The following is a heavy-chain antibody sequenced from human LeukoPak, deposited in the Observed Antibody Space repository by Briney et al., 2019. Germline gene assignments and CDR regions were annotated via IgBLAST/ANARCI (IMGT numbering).Heavy chain of an antibody. J-gene: IGHJ4*02. CDR3: ARWNYYEISGRVFDY. CDR1: GGSISSYY. Sequence: SETLSLTCTVSGGSISSYYWSWIRQPAGKGLEWIGRIYTSGSTNYNPSLKSRVTMSVDTSKNQFSLKLSSVTAADTAVYYCARWNYYEISGRVFDYWGQGTLVSVSS. CDR2: IYTSGST. V-gene: IGHV4-4*07. D-gene: IGHD3-22*01.